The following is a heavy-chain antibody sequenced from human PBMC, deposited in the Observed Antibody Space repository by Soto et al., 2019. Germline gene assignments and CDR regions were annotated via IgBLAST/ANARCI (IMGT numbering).Heavy chain of an antibody. V-gene: IGHV1-8*01. D-gene: IGHD2-2*01. CDR3: ARGPIVVVPAAMPYHGYCYYMDV. Sequence: QVQLVQSGAEVKKPGASVKVSCKASGYTFTSYDINWVRQATGQGLEWMGWMNTNSGNTGYAQKFQGRVTMTRNSSISTAYMELSSLRSEDTAVYYCARGPIVVVPAAMPYHGYCYYMDVWGKGTTVTVSS. CDR2: MNTNSGNT. J-gene: IGHJ6*03. CDR1: GYTFTSYD.